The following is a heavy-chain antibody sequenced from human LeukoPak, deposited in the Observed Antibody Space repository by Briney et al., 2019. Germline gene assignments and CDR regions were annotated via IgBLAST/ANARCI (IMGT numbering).Heavy chain of an antibody. V-gene: IGHV3-7*05. J-gene: IGHJ3*02. D-gene: IGHD3-22*01. CDR1: GFTFSSYW. CDR2: IKQDGSEK. CDR3: ASYYDSSGYFDAFDI. Sequence: GGSLRLSCAASGFTFSSYWMSWVRQAPGKGLEWVANIKQDGSEKYYVDSVKGRFTISRDNAKNSLYLQINSLRAEDTAVYYCASYYDSSGYFDAFDIWGQGTMVTVSS.